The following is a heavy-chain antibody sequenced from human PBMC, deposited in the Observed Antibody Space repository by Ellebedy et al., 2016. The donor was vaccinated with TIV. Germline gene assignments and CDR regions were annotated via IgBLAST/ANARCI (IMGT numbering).Heavy chain of an antibody. Sequence: ASVKVSCKASGYTFTSYGISWLRQAPGQGLEWMGWISPYNGNTNYAQMLQGRVTMSTDTSTSTAYLEMRTLRSADTAVYYCARDLLFWWEPSVTAFDIWGQGTMVTVSS. V-gene: IGHV1-18*04. CDR3: ARDLLFWWEPSVTAFDI. J-gene: IGHJ3*02. CDR1: GYTFTSYG. D-gene: IGHD1-26*01. CDR2: ISPYNGNT.